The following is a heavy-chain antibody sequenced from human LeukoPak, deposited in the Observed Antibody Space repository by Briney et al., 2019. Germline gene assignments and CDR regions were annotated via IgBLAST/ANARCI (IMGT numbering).Heavy chain of an antibody. CDR3: ARYYYGSGTSFDP. V-gene: IGHV3-7*01. CDR1: GFTFSDYW. CDR2: IRKDGSEK. J-gene: IGHJ5*02. D-gene: IGHD3-10*01. Sequence: GGSLRLSCAASGFTFSDYWMSWLRQAPGKGPEWVANIRKDGSEKHYVDSVKGRFTISRDNAKNSLYLQMSSLRAEDTAVFYCARYYYGSGTSFDPWGQGTLVTVSS.